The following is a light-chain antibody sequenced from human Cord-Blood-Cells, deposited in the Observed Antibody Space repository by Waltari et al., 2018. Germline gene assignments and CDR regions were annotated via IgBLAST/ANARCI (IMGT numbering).Light chain of an antibody. CDR2: AAS. J-gene: IGKJ2*01. CDR3: QQSKRVPYT. Sequence: DIQVTQSPSFLSASAADRVSITCRASQNIDNYLNWFQQKPGRAPKLLIYAASTLQSGVPSRFTGSQFGTDFTLTISSLEEEDLATYYCQQSKRVPYTFGQGTKVQIK. CDR1: QNIDNY. V-gene: IGKV1-39*01.